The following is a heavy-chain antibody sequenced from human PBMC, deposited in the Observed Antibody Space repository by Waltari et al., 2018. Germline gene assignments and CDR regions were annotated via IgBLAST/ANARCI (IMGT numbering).Heavy chain of an antibody. CDR2: INHSGST. CDR3: ARGRTGNDAFDI. J-gene: IGHJ3*02. V-gene: IGHV4-34*01. Sequence: QVQLQQWGAGLLKPSETLSLTCAVYGGSFSGYYWSWIRQPPGKGLEWIGEINHSGSTNDNPSLKSRVTISVDTSKNQFSLKLSSVTAADTAVYYCARGRTGNDAFDIWGQGTIVTVSS. CDR1: GGSFSGYY.